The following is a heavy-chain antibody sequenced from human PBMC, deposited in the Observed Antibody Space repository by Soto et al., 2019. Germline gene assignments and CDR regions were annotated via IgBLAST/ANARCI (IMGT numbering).Heavy chain of an antibody. CDR1: GGSFSGYY. Sequence: SETLSLTCAVYGGSFSGYYWSWIRQPPGKGLEWIGEINHSGSTNYNPSLKSRVTISVDTSKNQFSLKLSSVTAADTAVYYCARGFNWPWGAYCGGDCYSVWFDPWGQGTLVTVSS. CDR2: INHSGST. V-gene: IGHV4-34*01. CDR3: ARGFNWPWGAYCGGDCYSVWFDP. J-gene: IGHJ5*02. D-gene: IGHD2-21*02.